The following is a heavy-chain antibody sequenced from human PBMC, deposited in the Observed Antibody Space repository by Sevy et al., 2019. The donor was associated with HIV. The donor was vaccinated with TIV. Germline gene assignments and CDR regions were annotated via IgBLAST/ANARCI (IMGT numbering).Heavy chain of an antibody. D-gene: IGHD2-15*01. CDR2: IYSGGST. Sequence: GGSLRLSCVASGFIISNNYTAWVRQAPGKGLEWVSVIYSGGSTYYADSVKGRFTISRDNSKNTLFLQMNSLRAEDTAVYYCARGYCGGGSYSAFDPWGQGTLVTVSS. CDR1: GFIISNNY. CDR3: ARGYCGGGSYSAFDP. J-gene: IGHJ5*02. V-gene: IGHV3-53*01.